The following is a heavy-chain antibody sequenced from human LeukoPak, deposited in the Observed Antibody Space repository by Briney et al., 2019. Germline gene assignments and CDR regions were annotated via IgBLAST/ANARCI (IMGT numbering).Heavy chain of an antibody. Sequence: SETLSLTCTVSGGSFNSYYWTWIRQPAGKGLEWIGRVYTSGSTNYNPSLKSRVTMSIDSSKNQFSLQLSSVTAADTAVYYCARGIVGATLNWFDPWGQGTLVTVSS. CDR3: ARGIVGATLNWFDP. CDR1: GGSFNSYY. D-gene: IGHD1-26*01. V-gene: IGHV4-4*07. J-gene: IGHJ5*02. CDR2: VYTSGST.